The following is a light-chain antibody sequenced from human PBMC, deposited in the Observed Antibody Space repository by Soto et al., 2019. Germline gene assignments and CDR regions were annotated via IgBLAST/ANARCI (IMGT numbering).Light chain of an antibody. J-gene: IGKJ2*01. Sequence: EIVLTQSPGTLSLSPGERATLSCRASQSVSSSYLAWYQQKPGQAPRLLIYGASTRATGIPDRSSGSGSVTDFTLTVTRLEPDDFAVYYCQQYGDSPYTFGLGTKLEIK. V-gene: IGKV3-20*01. CDR2: GAS. CDR1: QSVSSSY. CDR3: QQYGDSPYT.